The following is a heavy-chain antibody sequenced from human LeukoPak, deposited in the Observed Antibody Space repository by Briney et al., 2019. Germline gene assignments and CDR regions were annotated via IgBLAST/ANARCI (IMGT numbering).Heavy chain of an antibody. CDR1: GFTFSSYG. CDR2: ISYDGSNK. D-gene: IGHD5-12*01. J-gene: IGHJ6*02. Sequence: GGSLRLSCAASGFTFSSYGMHWVRQAPGKGLEWVAVISYDGSNKYYADSVKGRFTISRDNSKNTLYLQMNSLRAEDTAVYYCAKDRSSGYDRDYYGMDVWGQGTTVTVSS. V-gene: IGHV3-30*18. CDR3: AKDRSSGYDRDYYGMDV.